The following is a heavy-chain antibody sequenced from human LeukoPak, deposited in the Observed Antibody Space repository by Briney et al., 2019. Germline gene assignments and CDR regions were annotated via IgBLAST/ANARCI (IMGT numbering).Heavy chain of an antibody. CDR2: INSDGSST. J-gene: IGHJ6*02. Sequence: GGSLRLSCAASGFTFSRYGMHWVRQSRGKGLVWVSRINSDGSSTIYADSVKRRFTISRDNAENTLNLQMNSLRAEDTAVYFCARDIGYNSGMDVWGQGTTVTVSS. CDR3: ARDIGYNSGMDV. D-gene: IGHD3-3*01. CDR1: GFTFSRYG. V-gene: IGHV3-74*01.